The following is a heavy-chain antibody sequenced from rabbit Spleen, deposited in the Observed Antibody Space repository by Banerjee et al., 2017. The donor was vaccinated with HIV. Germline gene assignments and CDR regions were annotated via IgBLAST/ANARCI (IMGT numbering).Heavy chain of an antibody. CDR2: IDSASSGST. J-gene: IGHJ6*01. Sequence: QQLVESGGGLVKPGASLTLTCKASGVSFSSGYDMCWVRQAPGKGLEWIACIDSASSGSTDYANWAKGRFTISKTSSTTVTLQMTSLTAADTATYFCARDVSIVVAGVNYGMDLWGPGTLVTVS. CDR1: GVSFSSGYD. CDR3: ARDVSIVVAGVNYGMDL. V-gene: IGHV1S40*01. D-gene: IGHD4-1*01.